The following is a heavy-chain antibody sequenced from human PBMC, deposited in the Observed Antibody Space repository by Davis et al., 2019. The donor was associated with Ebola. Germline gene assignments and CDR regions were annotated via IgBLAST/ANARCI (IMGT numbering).Heavy chain of an antibody. CDR1: GFTFSRCW. CDR2: ISSDGGIT. D-gene: IGHD4-17*01. Sequence: GESLKISCAASGFTFSRCWMHWVRQAPGKGLVYVSRISSDGGITSYADSVKGRFTIYRDNAKSTLYLQMNSLTAEDTAVYYCVRTTYGAPEYWGQGTLVTVSS. J-gene: IGHJ4*02. V-gene: IGHV3-74*01. CDR3: VRTTYGAPEY.